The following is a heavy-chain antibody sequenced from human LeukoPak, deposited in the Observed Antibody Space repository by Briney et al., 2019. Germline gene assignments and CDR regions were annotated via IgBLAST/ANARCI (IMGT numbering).Heavy chain of an antibody. D-gene: IGHD5-18*01. V-gene: IGHV5-10-1*01. CDR2: IDPSDSYT. CDR1: GYSFTGSW. J-gene: IGHJ4*02. Sequence: GESLKISFKGSGYSFTGSWITWVRQMPGKGLEWMGRIDPSDSYTNYSPSFQGHVTISTDKSISTAYLQWSSLKASDTAMYYCARLTLPRGGIQLWYFDYWGQGTLVTVSS. CDR3: ARLTLPRGGIQLWYFDY.